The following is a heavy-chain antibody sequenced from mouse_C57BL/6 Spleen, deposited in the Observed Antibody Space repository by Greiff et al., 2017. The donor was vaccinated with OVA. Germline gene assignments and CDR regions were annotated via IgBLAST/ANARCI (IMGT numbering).Heavy chain of an antibody. CDR3: ARDQDVFAY. D-gene: IGHD3-2*02. V-gene: IGHV5-4*01. Sequence: EVQRVESGGGLVKPGGSLKLSCAASGFTFSSYAMSWVRQTPEKRLEWVATISDGGSYTYYPDNVKGRFTISRDNAKNNLYLQMSHLKAEDTAMYYCARDQDVFAYWGQGTLVTVSA. J-gene: IGHJ3*01. CDR2: ISDGGSYT. CDR1: GFTFSSYA.